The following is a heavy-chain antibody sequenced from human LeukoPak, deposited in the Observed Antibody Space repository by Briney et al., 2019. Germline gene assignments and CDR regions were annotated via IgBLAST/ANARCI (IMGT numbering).Heavy chain of an antibody. CDR2: ISSYNCNT. D-gene: IGHD4-17*01. CDR3: ARDGNDYGDYSYYYGMDV. Sequence: ASVKVSCKASGYTFTSYGISWVRQAPGQGLEWMGWISSYNCNTNYAQKLQGRVTMTTDTSRSTAYMELRSMRSDDTAVYYCARDGNDYGDYSYYYGMDVWGQGTTVTVSS. V-gene: IGHV1-18*01. J-gene: IGHJ6*02. CDR1: GYTFTSYG.